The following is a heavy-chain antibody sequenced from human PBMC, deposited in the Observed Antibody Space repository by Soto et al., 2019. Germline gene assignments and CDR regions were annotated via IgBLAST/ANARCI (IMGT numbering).Heavy chain of an antibody. V-gene: IGHV3-33*06. D-gene: IGHD6-19*01. J-gene: IGHJ4*01. CDR3: TKAIAVGGYHFDY. Sequence: QVQLVESGGDVVRPGGSLRLSCAASGFTFSDFGMHWVRQAPGKGLEWVALIWHDGGEKNYADSVKGRFTISRDSSMNTLFLQMNSLRAEDAAVYYCTKAIAVGGYHFDYWGHGTLVTVSS. CDR1: GFTFSDFG. CDR2: IWHDGGEK.